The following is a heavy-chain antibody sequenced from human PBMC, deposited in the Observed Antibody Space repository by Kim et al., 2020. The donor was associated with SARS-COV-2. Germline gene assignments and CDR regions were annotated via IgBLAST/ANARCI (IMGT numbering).Heavy chain of an antibody. Sequence: GRGGSQYSAKSVKGRFTTARDNSKNTLYLQMNRRRAEDTAVYYCAKGGSIWGRGTMGTVSS. D-gene: IGHD3-10*01. CDR2: GRGGSQ. J-gene: IGHJ3*02. CDR3: AKGGSI. V-gene: IGHV3-23*01.